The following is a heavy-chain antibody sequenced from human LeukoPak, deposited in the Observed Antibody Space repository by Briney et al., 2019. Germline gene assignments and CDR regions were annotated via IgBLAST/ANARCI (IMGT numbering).Heavy chain of an antibody. CDR1: GFTFSSYA. J-gene: IGHJ6*02. CDR2: ISYDGSNK. Sequence: PGRSLRLSCAASGFTFSSYAMHWVRQAPGKGLEWVAVISYDGSNKYYAASVKGRFTISRDNSKNTLYLQMNSLRAEDTAVYYCARVMESGFGELYYYYYGMDVWGQGTTVTVSS. D-gene: IGHD3-10*01. CDR3: ARVMESGFGELYYYYYGMDV. V-gene: IGHV3-30*04.